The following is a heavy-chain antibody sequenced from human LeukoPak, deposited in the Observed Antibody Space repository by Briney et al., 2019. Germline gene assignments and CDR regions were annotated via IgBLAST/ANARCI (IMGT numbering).Heavy chain of an antibody. Sequence: GGSLSLSCAASGFTFGTYWIHWVRQAPGKGLVWVSRISDDGRNTMYADSVKGRFTISRDNANNTLYLQMNSLRAEDTAVYYCARDYQLLLSWFDPWGQGTLVTVSS. CDR3: ARDYQLLLSWFDP. CDR1: GFTFGTYW. D-gene: IGHD2-2*01. J-gene: IGHJ5*02. CDR2: ISDDGRNT. V-gene: IGHV3-74*03.